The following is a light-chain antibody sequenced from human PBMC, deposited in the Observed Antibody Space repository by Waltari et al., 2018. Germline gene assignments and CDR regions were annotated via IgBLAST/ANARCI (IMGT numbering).Light chain of an antibody. V-gene: IGKV3-11*01. Sequence: EIVLTQSPATLSLSPGGRATLSCRASQSVSSYLAWYQQKPGQAPRLLIYDASNRATGIPARFRGSGSGTDFTLTISSLEPEDFAVYYCQQRSHWPTFGGGTKVEIK. CDR2: DAS. J-gene: IGKJ4*01. CDR3: QQRSHWPT. CDR1: QSVSSY.